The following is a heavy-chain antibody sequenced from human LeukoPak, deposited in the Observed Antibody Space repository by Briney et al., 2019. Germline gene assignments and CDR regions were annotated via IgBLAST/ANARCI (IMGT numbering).Heavy chain of an antibody. J-gene: IGHJ4*02. CDR2: IIPILGIA. D-gene: IGHD3-22*01. CDR1: GGTFSSYA. V-gene: IGHV1-69*04. CDR3: ARDRYYDSSGLDY. Sequence: SVKVSCTASGGTFSSYAISWVRQAPGQGLEWMGRIIPILGIANYAQKFQGRVTITADKSTSTAYMELSSLRSEDTAVYYCARDRYYDSSGLDYWGQGTLVTVSS.